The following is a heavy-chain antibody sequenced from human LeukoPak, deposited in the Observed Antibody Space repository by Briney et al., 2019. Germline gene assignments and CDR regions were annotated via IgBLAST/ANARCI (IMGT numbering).Heavy chain of an antibody. D-gene: IGHD2-2*01. Sequence: PGRSLRLSCAASGFTFSSYSMNWVRQAPGKELEWVSSISSSSSYIYYADSVKGRFTISRDNAKNLLYLQMNSLRAEDTAVYYCARDGVVVVPAAIYGHYYYYYMDVWGKGTTVTVSS. CDR2: ISSSSSYI. CDR1: GFTFSSYS. J-gene: IGHJ6*03. V-gene: IGHV3-21*01. CDR3: ARDGVVVVPAAIYGHYYYYYMDV.